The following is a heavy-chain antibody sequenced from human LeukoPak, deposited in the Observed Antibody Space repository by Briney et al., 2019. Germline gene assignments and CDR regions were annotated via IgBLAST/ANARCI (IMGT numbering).Heavy chain of an antibody. CDR3: AKDFRAHSGSGSCWFDP. V-gene: IGHV3-23*01. CDR1: GFTFSSYE. CDR2: ISSSGVDT. D-gene: IGHD3-10*01. Sequence: AGGSLRLSCAASGFTFSSYEMNWVRQAPGKGLEWVSSISSSGVDTYYADSVKGRFTVSRDNSKNTLYLQMNGLKADDTAVYYCAKDFRAHSGSGSCWFDPWGQGTLVTVSS. J-gene: IGHJ5*02.